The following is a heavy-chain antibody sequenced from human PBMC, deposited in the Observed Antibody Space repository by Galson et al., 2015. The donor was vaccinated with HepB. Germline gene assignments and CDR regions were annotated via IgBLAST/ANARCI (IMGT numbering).Heavy chain of an antibody. J-gene: IGHJ3*02. CDR3: ARAKGTVVPTAHDAFDI. Sequence: SGAEVKKPGESLTITCKASGYSFTNYYINWVRQMPGKGLEWVGRIDPSDSYTNYSPSFQGHVFLSSDKSIRTAFLQWSSLKASDTAIYYCARAKGTVVPTAHDAFDIWGQGTMVTVSS. CDR1: GYSFTNYY. D-gene: IGHD1/OR15-1a*01. V-gene: IGHV5-10-1*01. CDR2: IDPSDSYT.